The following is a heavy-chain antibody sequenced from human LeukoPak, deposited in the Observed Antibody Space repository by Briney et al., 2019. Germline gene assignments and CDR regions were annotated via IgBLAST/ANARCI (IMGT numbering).Heavy chain of an antibody. D-gene: IGHD2-2*01. Sequence: PGDSLKISCKVSGYSITAYWIGWVRQMPGKALEWMGIIYPGDSDTRYSPSFQGQVSISADKSISTAYLQWSSLKASDTAMYYCARGLSRVSAMYFDYWGQGTLVTVSS. CDR1: GYSITAYW. J-gene: IGHJ4*02. CDR3: ARGLSRVSAMYFDY. CDR2: IYPGDSDT. V-gene: IGHV5-51*01.